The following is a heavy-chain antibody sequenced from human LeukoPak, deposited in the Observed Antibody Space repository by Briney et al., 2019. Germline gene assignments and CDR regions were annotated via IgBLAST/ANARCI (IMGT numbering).Heavy chain of an antibody. V-gene: IGHV3-15*01. CDR3: QGGRF. Sequence: PGGSLILSCSASGFTFTNAWMSWVRQAPGKGLEWVGRIKSKTDGGTTDYAAPVKGRFSTSRDDSKNTLYLQMNSLKSEDTAVYYCQGGRFWGQGTLVTVSS. CDR2: IKSKTDGGTT. D-gene: IGHD1-26*01. CDR1: GFTFTNAW. J-gene: IGHJ4*02.